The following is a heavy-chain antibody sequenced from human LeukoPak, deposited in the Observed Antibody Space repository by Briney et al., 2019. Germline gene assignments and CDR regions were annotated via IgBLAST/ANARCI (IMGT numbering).Heavy chain of an antibody. J-gene: IGHJ5*02. CDR1: GSTFTDDY. D-gene: IGHD1-7*01. Sequence: ASVKVSCKASGSTFTDDYIHWMRQAPGQGLEWMGWINPNSGGTNYAQKFQGRVTMTRDTSISTAYMELSRLRSDDTAVYYCARPNKLRRNWFDPWGQGTLVTVSS. CDR2: INPNSGGT. CDR3: ARPNKLRRNWFDP. V-gene: IGHV1-2*02.